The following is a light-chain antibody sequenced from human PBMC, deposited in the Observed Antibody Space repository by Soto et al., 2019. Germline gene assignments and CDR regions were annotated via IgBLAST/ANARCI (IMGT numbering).Light chain of an antibody. CDR3: QQYNSYWT. CDR2: KAS. Sequence: STDWASQSISSWLAWYQQKPGKAPKLLIYKASSLESEVPSRFSGSGSGTDFTLTISSLQPDDFATYYCQQYNSYWTFGQGTKVDIK. V-gene: IGKV1-5*03. CDR1: QSISSW. J-gene: IGKJ1*01.